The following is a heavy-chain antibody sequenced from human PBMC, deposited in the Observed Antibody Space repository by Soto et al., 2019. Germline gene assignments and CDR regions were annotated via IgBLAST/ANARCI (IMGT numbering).Heavy chain of an antibody. CDR2: IPSRGRP. J-gene: IGHJ5*02. Sequence: LSLTCSVSGGTINSGSYYWSWVRQPPGKGLEWIGYIPSRGRPFYNPSLTSRGTISADTSKNQLSLQLTSVTAADTAVYYCARDTYSGYDFGLWGQGTLVTVSS. CDR3: ARDTYSGYDFGL. V-gene: IGHV4-30-4*01. D-gene: IGHD5-12*01. CDR1: GGTINSGSYY.